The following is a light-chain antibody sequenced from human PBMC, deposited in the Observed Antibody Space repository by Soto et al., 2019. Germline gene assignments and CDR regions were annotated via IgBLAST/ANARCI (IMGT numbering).Light chain of an antibody. CDR1: QSGRDMY. CDR3: QQYGSSSWT. CDR2: GVS. J-gene: IGKJ1*01. Sequence: EIVLTQSPGTLSLSPGERATLSCRASQSGRDMYLAWYQQKPGQPPRLLIYGVSSRAYGIPDRFSSSGSGTDFTLTISRLEPEDFAVYYCQQYGSSSWTFGQGTKVDIK. V-gene: IGKV3-20*01.